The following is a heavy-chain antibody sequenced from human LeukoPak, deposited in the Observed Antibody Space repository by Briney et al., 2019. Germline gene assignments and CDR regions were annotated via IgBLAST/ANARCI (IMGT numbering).Heavy chain of an antibody. CDR2: ISYDGSNK. Sequence: WVAVISYDGSNKYYADSVKGRFTISRDNSKNTLYLQMNSLRAEDTAVYYCARDPPSFQYWGQGTLVTVSS. V-gene: IGHV3-30*03. J-gene: IGHJ1*01. CDR3: ARDPPSFQY.